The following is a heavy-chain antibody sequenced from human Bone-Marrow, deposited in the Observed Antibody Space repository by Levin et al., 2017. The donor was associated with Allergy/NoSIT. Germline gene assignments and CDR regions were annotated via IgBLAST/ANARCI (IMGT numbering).Heavy chain of an antibody. J-gene: IGHJ2*01. CDR1: GFTFSDYY. V-gene: IGHV3-7*01. D-gene: IGHD6-19*01. CDR3: ARDKAGTLTDGNWYFDR. CDR2: VKQDGKTK. Sequence: GESLKISCAASGFTFSDYYMTWVRQAPGKGLEWVASVKQDGKTKYYVDSVKGRFTVSRDNAKNSLYLQINSLRAEDTAVYYCARDKAGTLTDGNWYFDRWGRGTLVTVSS.